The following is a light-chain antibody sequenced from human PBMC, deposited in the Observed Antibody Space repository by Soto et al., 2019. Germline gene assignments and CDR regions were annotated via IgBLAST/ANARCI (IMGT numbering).Light chain of an antibody. J-gene: IGKJ1*01. Sequence: DIPMTQSPSTLSASIGDRVTITYRASQNINNWIARYQQKPGKAPKLLIYDASTLESGDPSRFSGSGFGTEFSLNISNTKPDDFGSYYSQQVRTFGQGTKVEIK. CDR1: QNINNW. V-gene: IGKV1-5*01. CDR2: DAS. CDR3: QQVRT.